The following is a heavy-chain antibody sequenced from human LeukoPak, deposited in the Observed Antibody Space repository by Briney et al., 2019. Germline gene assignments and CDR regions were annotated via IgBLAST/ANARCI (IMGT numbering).Heavy chain of an antibody. V-gene: IGHV4-59*12. CDR1: GGSISSYY. CDR3: ARAGFDWFDP. Sequence: SETLSLTCTVSGGSISSYYWNWIRQPPGKGLEWIGYIYYSGSTYYNPSLKSRVTISVDTSKNQFSLKLSSVTAADTAVYYCARAGFDWFDPWGQGTLVTVSS. J-gene: IGHJ5*02. D-gene: IGHD1-14*01. CDR2: IYYSGST.